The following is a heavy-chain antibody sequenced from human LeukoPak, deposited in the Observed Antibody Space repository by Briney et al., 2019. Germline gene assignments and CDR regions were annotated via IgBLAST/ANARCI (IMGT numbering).Heavy chain of an antibody. CDR1: GVSISSGGYY. CDR2: IYYSGST. D-gene: IGHD6-6*01. CDR3: ARAEPSSSINQVFDY. Sequence: SETLSLTCTVSGVSISSGGYYWSWIRQHPGKGLEWIGYIYYSGSTYYNPSLKSRVTISVDTSKNQFSLKLSSVTAADTAVYYCARAEPSSSINQVFDYWGQGTLVTVSS. V-gene: IGHV4-31*03. J-gene: IGHJ4*02.